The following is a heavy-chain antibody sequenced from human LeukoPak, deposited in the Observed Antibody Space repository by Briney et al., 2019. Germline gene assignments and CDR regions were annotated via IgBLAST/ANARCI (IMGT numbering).Heavy chain of an antibody. J-gene: IGHJ6*02. D-gene: IGHD3-10*01. V-gene: IGHV3-30*18. CDR1: GFIFSSYG. Sequence: PGGSLGLSCAASGFIFSSYGMHWVRQAPGKGLEWVAVISYDGSNKYYADSVKGRFTISRDNSKNTLYLQMNSLRAEDTAVYYCAKEIRDYYYYYGMDVWGQGTTVTVSS. CDR3: AKEIRDYYYYYGMDV. CDR2: ISYDGSNK.